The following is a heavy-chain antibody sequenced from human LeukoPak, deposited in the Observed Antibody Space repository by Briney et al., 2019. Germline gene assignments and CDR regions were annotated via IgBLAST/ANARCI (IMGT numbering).Heavy chain of an antibody. CDR1: GYTFTGYY. CDR3: ARFGELGYYYGMDV. J-gene: IGHJ6*02. CDR2: INPNSGGT. V-gene: IGHV1-2*04. D-gene: IGHD3-10*01. Sequence: AASVTVSCTASGYTFTGYYMHWVRQAPGQGLEWMGWINPNSGGTNYAQKFQGWVTMTRDTSISTAYMELSRLRSDDTAVYYCARFGELGYYYGMDVWGQGTTVTVSS.